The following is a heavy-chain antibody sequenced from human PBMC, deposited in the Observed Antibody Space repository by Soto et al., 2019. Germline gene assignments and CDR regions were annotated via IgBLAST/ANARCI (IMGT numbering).Heavy chain of an antibody. Sequence: PGGSLRLPWADSGFTFRSCAMSWVRQAPGKGLEWVSGISGGGKNTYYADSVKGRVAISRDNSRNILYLQMNSLRVEDTALYYCAKSEGGVSGPVDYWGQGILVTVSS. CDR1: GFTFRSCA. CDR3: AKSEGGVSGPVDY. V-gene: IGHV3-23*01. D-gene: IGHD1-26*01. J-gene: IGHJ4*02. CDR2: ISGGGKNT.